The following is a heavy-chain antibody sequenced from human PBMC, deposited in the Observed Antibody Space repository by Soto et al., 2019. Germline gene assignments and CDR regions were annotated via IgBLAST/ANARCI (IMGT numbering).Heavy chain of an antibody. D-gene: IGHD2-15*01. CDR1: GYIFTAYS. CDR3: AREENCRGGTCYSEYFHH. V-gene: IGHV1-46*01. CDR2: VNPSGGSA. Sequence: GASVKVSCKTSGYIFTAYSMHWVRQAPGQGLEWMGVVNPSGGSAHYAQSFEGRVTLTRDTSTSTFYMELSSLRSEDTAVYYCAREENCRGGTCYSEYFHHWGQGTLVTGSS. J-gene: IGHJ1*01.